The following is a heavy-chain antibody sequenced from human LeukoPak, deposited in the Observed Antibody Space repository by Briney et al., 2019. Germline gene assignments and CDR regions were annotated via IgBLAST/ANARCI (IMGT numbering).Heavy chain of an antibody. V-gene: IGHV4-39*07. Sequence: SETLSLTCTVSGGSISSSSYYWGWIRQPPGKGLEWIGSIYYSGSTYYNPSLKSRVTISVDTSKNQFSLKLSSVTAADTAVYYCARYLRGWFDPWGQGTLVTVSS. CDR1: GGSISSSSYY. D-gene: IGHD4-17*01. CDR2: IYYSGST. CDR3: ARYLRGWFDP. J-gene: IGHJ5*02.